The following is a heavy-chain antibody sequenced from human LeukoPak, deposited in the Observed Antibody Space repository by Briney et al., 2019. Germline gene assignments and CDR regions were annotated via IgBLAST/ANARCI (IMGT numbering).Heavy chain of an antibody. CDR1: GYTFSSSD. CDR3: ARGVTYCSSTSCYTLDY. V-gene: IGHV1-8*01. Sequence: ASVKVSFKASGYTFSSSDINWVRQATGQGLEWMGWMNPNSGNTGYVQKFQGRVTMTRNTSISTAYMELSSLRSEDTAVYYCARGVTYCSSTSCYTLDYWGQGTLVTVSS. J-gene: IGHJ4*02. D-gene: IGHD2-2*02. CDR2: MNPNSGNT.